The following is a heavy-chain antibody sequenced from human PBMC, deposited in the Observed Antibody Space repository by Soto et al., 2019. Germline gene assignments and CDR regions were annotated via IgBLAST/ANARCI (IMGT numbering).Heavy chain of an antibody. CDR2: IYDSRST. CDR3: ARHPTYCGSINCPNEY. J-gene: IGHJ4*02. CDR1: GGSISNYY. V-gene: IGHV4-59*08. D-gene: IGHD2-2*01. Sequence: SETLSLTCTVSGGSISNYYWSWIRQPPERGLKWIGYIYDSRSTNYNPSLKSRVTISVDMSKNQFSLKLSFVTATDTAVYYSARHPTYCGSINCPNEYWGQGTLVTVSS.